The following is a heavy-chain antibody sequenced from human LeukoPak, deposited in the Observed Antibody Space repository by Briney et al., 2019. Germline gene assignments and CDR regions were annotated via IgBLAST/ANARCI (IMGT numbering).Heavy chain of an antibody. V-gene: IGHV4-31*03. D-gene: IGHD3-10*01. Sequence: PSQTLSLTCTVSGGSIGNDGYYWNWLRQHPGRVLEWISFIYYSGAASYNPALKSRVTISVDTSPNQFSLTLTSVTAADTAVYFCARGRYYGFSGDSWGQGTLVTVSS. J-gene: IGHJ4*02. CDR3: ARGRYYGFSGDS. CDR1: GGSIGNDGYY. CDR2: IYYSGAA.